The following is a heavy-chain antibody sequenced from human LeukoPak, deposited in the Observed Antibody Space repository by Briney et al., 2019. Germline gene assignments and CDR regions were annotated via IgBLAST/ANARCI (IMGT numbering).Heavy chain of an antibody. V-gene: IGHV7-4-1*02. J-gene: IGHJ4*02. CDR1: GYTFTSYA. CDR3: ARSNNDGDYLGVGFDY. CDR2: INTNTGNP. Sequence: ASVKVSCKASGYTFTSYAMNWVRQAPGQGLEWMGWINTNTGNPTYAQGFTGRFVFSLDTSVSTAYLQISSLQAEDTAVYYCARSNNDGDYLGVGFDYWGQGTLVTVSS. D-gene: IGHD4-17*01.